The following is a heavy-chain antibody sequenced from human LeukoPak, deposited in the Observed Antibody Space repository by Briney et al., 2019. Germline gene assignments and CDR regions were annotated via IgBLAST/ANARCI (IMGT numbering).Heavy chain of an antibody. CDR3: AKGYSSGWYPFDY. V-gene: IGHV3-23*01. CDR1: GFTFSSYA. D-gene: IGHD6-19*01. J-gene: IGHJ4*02. Sequence: GGSLRLSCAASGFTFSSYAMSWVRQAPGKGLEWVSAISASGGTTYYADSVKGRFTMSRDNSKNTLYLQMNSLRAGDTAVYYCAKGYSSGWYPFDYWGQGTLVTVSS. CDR2: ISASGGTT.